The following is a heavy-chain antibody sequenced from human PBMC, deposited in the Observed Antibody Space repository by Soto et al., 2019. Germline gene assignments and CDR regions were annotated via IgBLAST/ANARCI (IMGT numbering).Heavy chain of an antibody. CDR3: AREKTSYGMDV. J-gene: IGHJ6*02. CDR1: GFTFSSYW. Sequence: LRLSCAASGFTFSSYWMHWVRQAPGKGLVWVSRINSDGSSTSYADSVKGRFTISRDNSKNTLYLQMNSLRSEDTAVYYCAREKTSYGMDVWGQGTTVTVSS. V-gene: IGHV3-74*01. CDR2: INSDGSST.